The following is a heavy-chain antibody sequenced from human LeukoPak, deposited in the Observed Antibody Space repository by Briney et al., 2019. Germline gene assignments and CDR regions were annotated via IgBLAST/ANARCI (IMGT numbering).Heavy chain of an antibody. CDR3: AGDYYDSSGYFGH. J-gene: IGHJ4*02. Sequence: GGSLRLSCAASGFTFSSYSMNWVRQAPGKGLEWVSSISSSSSYIYYADSVKGRFTISRDNAKNSLYLQMNSLRAEDTAVYYCAGDYYDSSGYFGHWGQGTLVTVSS. V-gene: IGHV3-21*01. CDR2: ISSSSSYI. CDR1: GFTFSSYS. D-gene: IGHD3-22*01.